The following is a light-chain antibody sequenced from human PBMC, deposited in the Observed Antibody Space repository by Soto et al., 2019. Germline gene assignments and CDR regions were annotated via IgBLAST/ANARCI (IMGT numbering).Light chain of an antibody. CDR1: QSVSRNY. CDR3: QQYGSSPWT. CDR2: GAS. V-gene: IGKV3-20*01. Sequence: EIALTQSPGTLSLSPGERATLSCRASQSVSRNYLVWYQQKPGQAPRLLIFGASNRATRIPTRFSGTGSGTEFTLTISRLEPEDFAVYYCQQYGSSPWTFGQGTKVDIK. J-gene: IGKJ1*01.